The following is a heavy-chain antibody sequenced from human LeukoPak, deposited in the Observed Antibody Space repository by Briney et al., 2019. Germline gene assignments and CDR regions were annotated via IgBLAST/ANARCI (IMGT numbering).Heavy chain of an antibody. CDR3: ARRWYNWNEHFDY. D-gene: IGHD1-1*01. CDR2: LQYSGST. V-gene: IGHV4-39*01. J-gene: IGHJ4*02. CDR1: GGSVSSSSYY. Sequence: SETLSLTCTVSGGSVSSSSYYWGWICQPPGKGLEWIGSLQYSGSTYYNPSLKSRVTISVDTSKNQFSLKLSSVTAADTAVYYCARRWYNWNEHFDYWGQGTLVTVSS.